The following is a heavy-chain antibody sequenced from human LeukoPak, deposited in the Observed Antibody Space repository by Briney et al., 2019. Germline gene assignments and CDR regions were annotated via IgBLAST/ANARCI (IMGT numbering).Heavy chain of an antibody. Sequence: GASVKVSCKASGYTFTSYDINWVRQATGQGLEWMWWMNPNSGNTDYAQKFQGRVTMTRNTSLSTAYMELSSLRSEDTAVYYCARWGLVFTPYYYYYGMDVWGQGTTVTVSS. CDR2: MNPNSGNT. D-gene: IGHD6-19*01. CDR3: ARWGLVFTPYYYYYGMDV. J-gene: IGHJ6*01. CDR1: GYTFTSYD. V-gene: IGHV1-8*01.